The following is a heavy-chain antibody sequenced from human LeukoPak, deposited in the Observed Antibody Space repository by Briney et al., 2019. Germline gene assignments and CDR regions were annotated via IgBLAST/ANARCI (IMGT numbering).Heavy chain of an antibody. CDR1: GYAFTNYA. CDR3: ASENYYGSGSYYNFGWFDP. J-gene: IGHJ5*02. V-gene: IGHV7-4-1*02. CDR2: INTNTGNP. Sequence: ASVKVSCKASGYAFTNYATNWVRQAPGQGLEWMGWINTNTGNPTYAQGFTGRFVFSLDTSVSTAYLQISSLKAEDTAVYYCASENYYGSGSYYNFGWFDPWGQGTLVTVSS. D-gene: IGHD3-10*01.